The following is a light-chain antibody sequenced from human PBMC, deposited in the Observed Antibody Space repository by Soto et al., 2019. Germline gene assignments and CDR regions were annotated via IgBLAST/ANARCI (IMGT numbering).Light chain of an antibody. V-gene: IGLV2-8*01. Sequence: QSALTQPPSASGSPGQSVTISCTGTSSDVGGYNYVSWYQQHPGKAPKLMIYDVSKRPSGVPDRFSGSKSGNTASLTVSGLQAEDEADYYCSSYTTSTSFILFGGGTKLTVL. CDR3: SSYTTSTSFIL. J-gene: IGLJ2*01. CDR2: DVS. CDR1: SSDVGGYNY.